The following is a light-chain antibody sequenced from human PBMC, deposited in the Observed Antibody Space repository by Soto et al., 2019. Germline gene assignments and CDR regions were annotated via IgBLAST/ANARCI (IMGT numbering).Light chain of an antibody. J-gene: IGKJ1*01. V-gene: IGKV1-5*01. CDR3: QQYNSLWT. Sequence: DIQMTQSPSTLSASVGDLFTISFRASQSISSWLAWYQQKPGKAPKLLIYDASSLESGVPSRFSGSGSGTEFTLTISSLQPDDFATYYCQQYNSLWTFGQGTKVDIK. CDR2: DAS. CDR1: QSISSW.